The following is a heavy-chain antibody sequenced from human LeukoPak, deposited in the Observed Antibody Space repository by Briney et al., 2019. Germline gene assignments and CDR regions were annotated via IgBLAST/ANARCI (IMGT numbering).Heavy chain of an antibody. Sequence: SETLSLTCTVSGGSISSSSYYWGWIRQPPGKGLEWIGSIYYSGSTYYNPSLKSRVTISVDTPKNQFSLKLSSVTAADTAVYYCARPSMRYSNPAFDIWGQGTMVTVSS. CDR1: GGSISSSSYY. V-gene: IGHV4-39*01. D-gene: IGHD6-13*01. J-gene: IGHJ3*02. CDR3: ARPSMRYSNPAFDI. CDR2: IYYSGST.